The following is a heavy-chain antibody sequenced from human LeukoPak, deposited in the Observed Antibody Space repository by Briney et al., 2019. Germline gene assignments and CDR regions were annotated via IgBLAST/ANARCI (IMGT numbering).Heavy chain of an antibody. CDR1: GYTVTGYY. V-gene: IGHV1-2*06. CDR2: INPNSGGR. J-gene: IGHJ1*01. CDR3: ASGSYYVLGYFQR. D-gene: IGHD1-26*01. Sequence: ASVKVSCKASGYTVTGYYMHWVRQAPGQGLEWMGRINPNSGGRNYEYKCQGRVTMTRDTSISTAYMELSRLRSDGTAVYYCASGSYYVLGYFQRWRQGTLVTVSS.